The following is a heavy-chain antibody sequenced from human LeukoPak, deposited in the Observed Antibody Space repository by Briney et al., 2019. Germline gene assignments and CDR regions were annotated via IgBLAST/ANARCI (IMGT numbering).Heavy chain of an antibody. CDR2: IYSGGDI. CDR3: ASDYSKYDPQLRMDV. D-gene: IGHD4-11*01. J-gene: IGHJ6*01. CDR1: GFTVSRNY. V-gene: IGHV3-66*02. Sequence: GGSLRLSCAASGFTVSRNYMIWVRQAPGKGLEWVSVIYSGGDIYYAASVKGRFTVSRDNSKNTVYLQMNSLRTEDTAVYYCASDYSKYDPQLRMDVWGRGTTVTVSS.